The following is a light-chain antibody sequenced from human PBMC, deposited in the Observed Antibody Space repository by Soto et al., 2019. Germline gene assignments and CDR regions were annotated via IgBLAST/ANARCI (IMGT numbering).Light chain of an antibody. J-gene: IGKJ3*01. V-gene: IGKV1-5*01. Sequence: DIQMTQSPSTLSASVGDRVTITCRASQSISSWLAWYQQKPGKAPKLLIYDASSLESGVPSGFSGSGSGTEFTLTIDGLQPDDFATYYCQQYSGYSLFTFGPGTKVDIK. CDR2: DAS. CDR1: QSISSW. CDR3: QQYSGYSLFT.